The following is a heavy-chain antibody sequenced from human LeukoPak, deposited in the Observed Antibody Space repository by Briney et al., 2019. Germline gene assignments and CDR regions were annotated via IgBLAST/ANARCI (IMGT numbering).Heavy chain of an antibody. CDR3: AREKMEVGYYGLDV. D-gene: IGHD1-1*01. CDR1: GGTFDNSA. CDR2: IIPILNIP. J-gene: IGHJ6*02. Sequence: SVKVPCKASGGTFDNSAINWVRQAPGQGLEWMGRIIPILNIPNYAQKLQGRVTIAADKSTSTAYMELSSLRSDDTAVYYCAREKMEVGYYGLDVWGQGTTVTVSS. V-gene: IGHV1-69*04.